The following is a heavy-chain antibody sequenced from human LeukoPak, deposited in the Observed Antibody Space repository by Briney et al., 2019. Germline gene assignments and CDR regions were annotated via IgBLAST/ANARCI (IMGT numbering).Heavy chain of an antibody. CDR2: INPNSGGT. V-gene: IGHV1-2*02. J-gene: IGHJ6*03. CDR1: GYTFTGYY. CDR3: ARGEQLVDYYYYMDV. D-gene: IGHD6-6*01. Sequence: ASVKVSCKASGYTFTGYYMHWVRQAPGQGPEWMGWINPNSGGTNYAQKFQGRVTMTRDTSISTAYMELSRLRSDDTAVYYCARGEQLVDYYYYMDVWGKGTTVTVSS.